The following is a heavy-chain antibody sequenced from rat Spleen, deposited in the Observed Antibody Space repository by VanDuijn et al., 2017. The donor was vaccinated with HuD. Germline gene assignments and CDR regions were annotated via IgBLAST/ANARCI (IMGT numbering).Heavy chain of an antibody. J-gene: IGHJ2*01. V-gene: IGHV2-30*01. CDR2: IWTGGST. Sequence: QVQLKESGPGLVQPSQTLSLTCTVSGFSLTSYNVHWVRQPTGKGLEWMGIIWTGGSTDYNSALKSRLSISRDTSKSQVFLKMSSLQTDDTGTYYCTRDQYSLDSWGQGVMVTVSS. CDR3: TRDQYSLDS. D-gene: IGHD1-8*01. CDR1: GFSLTSYN.